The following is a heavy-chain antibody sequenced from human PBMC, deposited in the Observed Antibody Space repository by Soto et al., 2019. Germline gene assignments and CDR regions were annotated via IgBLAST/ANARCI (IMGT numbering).Heavy chain of an antibody. J-gene: IGHJ4*02. CDR2: INPSGGST. Sequence: ASVKVACKASGYTFTSYYMHWVRQAPGQGLEWMGIINPSGGSTSYAQKFQGRVTMTRDTSTSTVYMELSSLRSEDTAVYYCARDGEDDYGDPHLKYYFDYWGQGTLVTVSS. CDR1: GYTFTSYY. V-gene: IGHV1-46*01. D-gene: IGHD4-17*01. CDR3: ARDGEDDYGDPHLKYYFDY.